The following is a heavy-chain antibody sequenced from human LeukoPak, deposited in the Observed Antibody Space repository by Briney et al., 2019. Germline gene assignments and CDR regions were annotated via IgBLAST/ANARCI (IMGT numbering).Heavy chain of an antibody. D-gene: IGHD6-13*01. J-gene: IGHJ4*02. V-gene: IGHV1-69*01. CDR2: IIPIFGTA. CDR1: GGTFSIYA. CDR3: AREDPAAAGSFDY. Sequence: SVKVSCKASGGTFSIYAISWVRQAPGQGLEWMGGIIPIFGTANYAQKFQGGVTITADECTSTAYMELSSLRSEDTAVYYCAREDPAAAGSFDYWGQGTLVTVSS.